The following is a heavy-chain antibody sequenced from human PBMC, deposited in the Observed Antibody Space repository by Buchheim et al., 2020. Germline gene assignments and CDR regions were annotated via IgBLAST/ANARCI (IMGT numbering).Heavy chain of an antibody. CDR2: IYPRDSDT. D-gene: IGHD2-2*01. J-gene: IGHJ4*02. CDR3: VRGSGYCSNTRCYLFDY. CDR1: GYSFTDYW. V-gene: IGHV5-51*01. Sequence: EVQLVQSGAEVKKPGESLKISCKGSGYSFTDYWIGWVRQMPGKGLEWMATIYPRDSDTRYRPSFQGQVTISADKSISSGYPQWSSLKASDTAMYYCVRGSGYCSNTRCYLFDYWGQGTL.